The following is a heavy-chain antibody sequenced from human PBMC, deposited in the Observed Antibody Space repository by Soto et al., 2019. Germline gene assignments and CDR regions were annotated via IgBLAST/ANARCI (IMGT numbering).Heavy chain of an antibody. Sequence: GSLRLSCAASGFTFSSYGMHWVRQAPGKGLEWVAVISYDGSNKYYADSVKGRFTISRDNSKNTLYLQMNSLRAEDTAVYYCAKDDNYCSGGSCYLYGMDVWGQGTTVTVSS. V-gene: IGHV3-30*18. CDR1: GFTFSSYG. CDR3: AKDDNYCSGGSCYLYGMDV. D-gene: IGHD2-15*01. J-gene: IGHJ6*02. CDR2: ISYDGSNK.